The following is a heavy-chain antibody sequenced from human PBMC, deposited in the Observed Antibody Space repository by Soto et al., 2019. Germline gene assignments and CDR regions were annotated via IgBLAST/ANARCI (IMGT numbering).Heavy chain of an antibody. J-gene: IGHJ5*02. Sequence: SHRNTVADGKIISSSYYWSWISQPPGKGLEYIGSIHYSASTYYSPSLKSRVSISVDTSKNQFSLRLSSVTAADTAIYYCARHAKGYYASGSYDYWFAPLGQGTLVTVSS. CDR2: IHYSAST. D-gene: IGHD3-10*01. CDR1: DGKIISSSYY. V-gene: IGHV4-39*01. CDR3: ARHAKGYYASGSYDYWFAP.